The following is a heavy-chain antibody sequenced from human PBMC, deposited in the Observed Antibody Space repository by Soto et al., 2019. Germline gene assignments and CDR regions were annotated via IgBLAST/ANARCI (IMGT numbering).Heavy chain of an antibody. Sequence: EASVKVSCNASGYTFTGYSMHWVRQAPGQGLEWMGWINPNSCGTNYAQKFQGRVTMTRDTSISTAYMELSRLRSDDTAVYYCARARTIFGVVSPLVVWGQGTTVTVSS. J-gene: IGHJ6*02. CDR2: INPNSCGT. CDR3: ARARTIFGVVSPLVV. V-gene: IGHV1-2*02. CDR1: GYTFTGYS. D-gene: IGHD3-3*01.